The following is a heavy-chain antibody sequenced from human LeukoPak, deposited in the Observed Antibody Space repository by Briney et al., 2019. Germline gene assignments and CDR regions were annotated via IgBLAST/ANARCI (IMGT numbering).Heavy chain of an antibody. CDR3: ARPSNSGYDF. CDR2: IYPSDSDT. J-gene: IGHJ4*02. V-gene: IGHV5-51*01. CDR1: GYSFTNYW. D-gene: IGHD5-12*01. Sequence: KPRESLKISCKASGYSFTNYWIGWVRQMPGKGLEWMGIIYPSDSDTRYSPSFQGQVTISADKSISTAYLQWSSLKASDTGMYYCARPSNSGYDFWGQGALVTVSS.